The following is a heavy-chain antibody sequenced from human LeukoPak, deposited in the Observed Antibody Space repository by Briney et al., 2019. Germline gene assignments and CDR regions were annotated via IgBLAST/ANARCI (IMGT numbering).Heavy chain of an antibody. V-gene: IGHV1-69*05. CDR2: IIAIFGTA. Sequence: ASVKLSCKASGRTFSNSGIRWVRQAPGHPLEWMGGIIAIFGTANYAQKFQGRVTITTDESTSTTYMELSSLRSEDTAVYYCAAGLGYCSSTSCLPLANWFDPWGQGTLVTVSS. CDR3: AAGLGYCSSTSCLPLANWFDP. D-gene: IGHD2-2*01. CDR1: GRTFSNSG. J-gene: IGHJ5*02.